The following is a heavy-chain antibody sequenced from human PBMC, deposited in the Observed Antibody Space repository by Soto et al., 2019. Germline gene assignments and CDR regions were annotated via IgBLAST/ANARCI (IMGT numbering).Heavy chain of an antibody. CDR1: GFTFGDYF. J-gene: IGHJ4*02. D-gene: IGHD3-10*01. Sequence: QVQLVESGGGLVKPGGSLRLSCAASGFTFGDYFMSWIRQVPGKGLEWLSYISGSGGTVYYADSVKGRFTISRDNAKNSLYLDVSSLRAEDTAVYYCARRSTMVTYFDYWGQGSVVTVSS. CDR3: ARRSTMVTYFDY. V-gene: IGHV3-11*01. CDR2: ISGSGGTV.